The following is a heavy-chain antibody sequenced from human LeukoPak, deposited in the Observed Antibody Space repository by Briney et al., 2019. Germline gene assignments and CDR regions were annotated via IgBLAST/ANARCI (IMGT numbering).Heavy chain of an antibody. CDR1: GGSISSYY. Sequence: KPSETLSLTCTVSGGSISSYYWSWIRQPAGKGLEWIGRIYTSGSTNYNPSLKSRLTMSVDTSKNQTSLKLSSVTAADMAVYYCARGCSSTSCYRAFDIWGQGTMVTVSS. V-gene: IGHV4-4*07. J-gene: IGHJ3*02. D-gene: IGHD2-2*02. CDR2: IYTSGST. CDR3: ARGCSSTSCYRAFDI.